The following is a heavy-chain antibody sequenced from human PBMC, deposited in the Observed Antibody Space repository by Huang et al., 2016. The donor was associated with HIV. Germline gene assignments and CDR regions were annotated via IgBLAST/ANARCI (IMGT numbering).Heavy chain of an antibody. Sequence: DVQLVASGGGLVKPGGSLRLSCAASGFSFDSFAMHWVRQAPGKGLEWVDSITASSSFKDYAGSLTGRFTVSRDNAKNSRYLQMNSLRPEDTAVYYCVRENYGSGSTLHWFDPWGQGTLVTVSS. D-gene: IGHD3-10*01. CDR1: GFSFDSFA. V-gene: IGHV3-21*01. CDR2: ITASSSFK. J-gene: IGHJ5*02. CDR3: VRENYGSGSTLHWFDP.